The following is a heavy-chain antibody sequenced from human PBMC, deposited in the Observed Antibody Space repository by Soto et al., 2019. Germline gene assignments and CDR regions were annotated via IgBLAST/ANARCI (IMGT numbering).Heavy chain of an antibody. CDR2: MNPNSGYT. D-gene: IGHD2-8*01. CDR1: GYTFSSYD. Sequence: QVQLVQSGTEVKKPGASVKVSCKTSGYTFSSYDINWVRQVTGQGLEWMGWMNPNSGYTGYAQKFQGRLTMSRDSSIRTAYMELSSLRSEDTGVYYCARTNGDFDYWGQGTLVTVSS. J-gene: IGHJ4*02. V-gene: IGHV1-8*01. CDR3: ARTNGDFDY.